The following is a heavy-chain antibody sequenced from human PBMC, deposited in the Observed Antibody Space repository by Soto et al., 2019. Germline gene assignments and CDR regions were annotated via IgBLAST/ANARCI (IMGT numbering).Heavy chain of an antibody. V-gene: IGHV1-69*01. CDR2: IIHNFGTA. CDR3: ARATVGRDGYNRSGY. J-gene: IGHJ4*02. CDR1: GGTFSSYA. D-gene: IGHD5-12*01. Sequence: QVQLVQSGAEVKKPGSSVKVSCKASGGTFSSYAISWVRQAPGQGLEWMGGIIHNFGTANYAQKFQGRVTITADESTSTAYMELSNLRSEDTAVYYYARATVGRDGYNRSGYWGQGTLVTVSS.